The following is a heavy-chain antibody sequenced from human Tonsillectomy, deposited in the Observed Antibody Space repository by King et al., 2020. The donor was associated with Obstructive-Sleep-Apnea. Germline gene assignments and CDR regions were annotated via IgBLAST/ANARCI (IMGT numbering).Heavy chain of an antibody. CDR2: VSGSGGST. CDR3: AKLPLNYYDSSGYLYWFDP. CDR1: GCTFSSYA. Sequence: QLVQSGGGLVQPGGSLRLSCAASGCTFSSYAMSWFRQAPGKGLEWVSAVSGSGGSTYYADSVRGRFTISRDNSKNTLYLQMNSLRAEDTAVYYCAKLPLNYYDSSGYLYWFDPWGQGTLVTVSS. D-gene: IGHD3-22*01. J-gene: IGHJ5*02. V-gene: IGHV3-23*04.